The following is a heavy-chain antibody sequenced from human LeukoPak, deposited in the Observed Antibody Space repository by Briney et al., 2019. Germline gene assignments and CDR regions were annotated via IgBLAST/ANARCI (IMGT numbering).Heavy chain of an antibody. J-gene: IGHJ3*02. CDR3: ARDPEQFTIFGVVNDAFDI. Sequence: GGSLRLSCAASGFTFSSYSMNWVRQAPGKGLEWVSTLRSSSSYIYYADSVKGRLTISRDNAKNSLYLQMNSLRAEDTAVYYCARDPEQFTIFGVVNDAFDIWGQGTMVTVSS. CDR1: GFTFSSYS. D-gene: IGHD3-3*01. CDR2: LRSSSSYI. V-gene: IGHV3-21*01.